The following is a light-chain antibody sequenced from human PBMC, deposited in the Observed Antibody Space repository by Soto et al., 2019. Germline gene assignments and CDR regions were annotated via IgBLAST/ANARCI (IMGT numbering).Light chain of an antibody. CDR1: SSDVGSYNL. V-gene: IGLV2-23*02. CDR2: EVT. CDR3: CSFTSSNTHV. J-gene: IGLJ1*01. Sequence: QPVLTQPASVSGSPGQSITISCTGTSSDVGSYNLVSWYQQHPGKAPKVMIYEVTKRPSGVSDHFSGSKSGNTASLTISGLQAEDEADYYCCSFTSSNTHVFGTGTKLTVL.